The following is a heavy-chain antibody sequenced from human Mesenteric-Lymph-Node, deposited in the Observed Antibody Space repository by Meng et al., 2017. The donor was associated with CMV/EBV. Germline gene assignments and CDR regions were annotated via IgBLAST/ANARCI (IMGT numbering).Heavy chain of an antibody. Sequence: SGPTLVKPTETLTLTCTVSGFSLSNARMGVSWIRQPPGKALEWLAHIFSNDEKSYSTSLKSRLTISKDTSKSQVVLTMTNMDPVDTATYYCARITGYCSSTSCYYFDYWGQGTLVTVSS. CDR2: IFSNDEK. J-gene: IGHJ4*02. D-gene: IGHD2-2*01. CDR3: ARITGYCSSTSCYYFDY. CDR1: GFSLSNARMG. V-gene: IGHV2-26*01.